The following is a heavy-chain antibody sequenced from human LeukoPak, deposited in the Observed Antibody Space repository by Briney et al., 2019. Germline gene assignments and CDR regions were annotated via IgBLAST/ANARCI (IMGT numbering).Heavy chain of an antibody. V-gene: IGHV3-7*01. D-gene: IGHD6-6*01. CDR3: ARGGSSSSLGYYYYYYMDV. CDR1: GFTFSRYW. Sequence: GGSLRLSCAASGFTFSRYWMSWVRQAPGKGLEWVANIKQDGSEKYYVDSVKGRFTISRDNAKNSLYLQMNSLRAEDTAVYYCARGGSSSSLGYYYYYYMDVWGKGTTVTVSS. CDR2: IKQDGSEK. J-gene: IGHJ6*03.